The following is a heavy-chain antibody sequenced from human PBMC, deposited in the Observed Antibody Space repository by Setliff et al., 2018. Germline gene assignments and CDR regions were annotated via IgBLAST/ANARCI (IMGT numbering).Heavy chain of an antibody. Sequence: ASVKVSCKTSGFGFTTFGFSWVRRAPGQGLEWIGWISPYNGDTKYAQKLQDRVTMTIDTSTSTAYVEVRSLRSDDTALYYCARSPPNRGVGQGHHMDVWGKGTSVTVSS. CDR2: ISPYNGDT. J-gene: IGHJ6*03. D-gene: IGHD1-26*01. CDR3: ARSPPNRGVGQGHHMDV. CDR1: GFGFTTFG. V-gene: IGHV1-18*01.